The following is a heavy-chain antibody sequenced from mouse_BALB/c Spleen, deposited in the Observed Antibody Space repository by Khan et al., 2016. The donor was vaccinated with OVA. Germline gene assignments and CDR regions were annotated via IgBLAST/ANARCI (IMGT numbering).Heavy chain of an antibody. J-gene: IGHJ2*01. CDR1: GYTFTDYA. CDR3: TRPAYDGYYDY. D-gene: IGHD2-3*01. Sequence: QVQLQQSGPELMRPGVSVKISCKGSGYTFTDYAMHWVKQSHAKSLEWIGLISTYSGNTNYKQKFKGKATMTVDKSSSTAYMELARLTSEDSAIYYGTRPAYDGYYDYWGQGTTLTVSS. CDR2: ISTYSGNT. V-gene: IGHV1S137*01.